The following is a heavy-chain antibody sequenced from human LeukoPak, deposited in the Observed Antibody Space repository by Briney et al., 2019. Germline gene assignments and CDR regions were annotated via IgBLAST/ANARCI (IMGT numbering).Heavy chain of an antibody. V-gene: IGHV3-15*01. J-gene: IGHJ4*02. CDR1: GFTVSSNY. Sequence: GGSLRLSCEASGFTVSSNYMSWVRQAPGKGLEWVGRINSKTEGGTIDYAAPVKGGFTISRDDSKNTLYLQMNSLKTDDTAVYYCATGVTNDYWGQGTLVTVSS. D-gene: IGHD4-17*01. CDR2: INSKTEGGTI. CDR3: ATGVTNDY.